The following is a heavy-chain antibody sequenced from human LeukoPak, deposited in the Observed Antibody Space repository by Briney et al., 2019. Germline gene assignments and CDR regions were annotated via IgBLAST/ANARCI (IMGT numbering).Heavy chain of an antibody. J-gene: IGHJ6*03. Sequence: ASVKVSCKASGYTFTGYYMHWVRQAPGQGLEWMGWINPNSGGTNYAQKFQGRVTMTRDTSISTAYMELSRLRSDDTAVYYCAREGLTDYGGYVAMDVWGKGTTVTVSS. CDR1: GYTFTGYY. D-gene: IGHD4-17*01. CDR3: AREGLTDYGGYVAMDV. V-gene: IGHV1-2*02. CDR2: INPNSGGT.